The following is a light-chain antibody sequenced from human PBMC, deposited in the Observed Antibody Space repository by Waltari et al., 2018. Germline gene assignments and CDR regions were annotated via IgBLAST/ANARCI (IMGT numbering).Light chain of an antibody. J-gene: IGLJ3*02. CDR1: DVGSKS. Sequence: SYVLTQPPSVSVAPGQTARISCGGDDVGSKSIHWYQQRPGQAPVLVVYDNSDRPPGIPERFSGSNSGNTATLTIGRVQAGDEADYYCQVWDSNSDQSVFGGGTYLTVL. V-gene: IGLV3-21*02. CDR2: DNS. CDR3: QVWDSNSDQSV.